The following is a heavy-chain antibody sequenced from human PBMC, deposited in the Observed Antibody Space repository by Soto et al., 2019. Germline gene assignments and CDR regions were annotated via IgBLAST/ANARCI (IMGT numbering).Heavy chain of an antibody. J-gene: IGHJ5*02. Sequence: PSETLSLTCAVSGGSISSGGYSWRWIRQPPGKGLEWIGYIYHSGSTYYNPSLKSRVTISVDRSKNQFSLKLSSVTAADTAVYYCDSGPMVRGVGAWFDPWGQGTLVTVS. CDR1: GGSISSGGYS. CDR2: IYHSGST. D-gene: IGHD3-10*01. V-gene: IGHV4-30-2*01. CDR3: DSGPMVRGVGAWFDP.